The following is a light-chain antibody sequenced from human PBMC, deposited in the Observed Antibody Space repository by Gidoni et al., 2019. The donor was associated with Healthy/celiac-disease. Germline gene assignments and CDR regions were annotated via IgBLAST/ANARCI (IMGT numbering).Light chain of an antibody. CDR2: GAS. Sequence: EIVLTQSPGSLSLSPGERATLYCRASQSVSSSYLAWYQQKPGQDPRLLIYGASSRATGIPDRFSGSGSGTEFTLTISRLEPEDFAVYYCQQYGSSPMYTFGQGTKLEIK. V-gene: IGKV3-20*01. CDR1: QSVSSSY. J-gene: IGKJ2*01. CDR3: QQYGSSPMYT.